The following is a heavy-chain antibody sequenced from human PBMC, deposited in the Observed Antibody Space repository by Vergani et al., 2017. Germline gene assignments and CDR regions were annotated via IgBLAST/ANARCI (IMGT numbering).Heavy chain of an antibody. J-gene: IGHJ6*02. CDR2: IGSSGPYI. Sequence: EVQWLESGGSLKQPGGSVRLSCAASGFTFSDCSMSWVRQAPGKGLEWVAIIGSSGPYINYADSVKGRFIISRDNTNNSLFLQLRSLRAEDAAVYYFARVCASSGCSDNYGMYVWGQGATVTVSS. CDR1: GFTFSDCS. V-gene: IGHV3-21*06. D-gene: IGHD3-22*01. CDR3: ARVCASSGCSDNYGMYV.